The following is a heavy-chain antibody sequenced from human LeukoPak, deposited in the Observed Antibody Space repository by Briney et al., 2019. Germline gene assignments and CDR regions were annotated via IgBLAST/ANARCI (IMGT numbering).Heavy chain of an antibody. Sequence: SETLSLTCAVYGGSFSGYYWSWIRQPPGKGLEWIGEINHSGSTNYNPSLKSRVTISVDTSKNQFSLKLTSVTTADTAVYYCAGEDYFDSSGYASWRFDIWGQGTMVTVSS. CDR2: INHSGST. CDR3: AGEDYFDSSGYASWRFDI. D-gene: IGHD3-22*01. CDR1: GGSFSGYY. J-gene: IGHJ3*02. V-gene: IGHV4-34*01.